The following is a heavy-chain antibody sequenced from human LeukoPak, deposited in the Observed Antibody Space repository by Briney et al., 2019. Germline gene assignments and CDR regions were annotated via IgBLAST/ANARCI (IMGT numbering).Heavy chain of an antibody. CDR3: ATPVPLYYGGNSYLGY. CDR2: FDPEDGET. J-gene: IGHJ4*02. V-gene: IGHV1-24*01. CDR1: GYTLTELS. Sequence: ASVKVSCKVFGYTLTELSMHWVRQAPGKGLEWMGGFDPEDGETIYAQKFQGRVTMTEDTSTDTAYMELSSLRSEDTAVYYCATPVPLYYGGNSYLGYWGQGTLVTVSS. D-gene: IGHD4-23*01.